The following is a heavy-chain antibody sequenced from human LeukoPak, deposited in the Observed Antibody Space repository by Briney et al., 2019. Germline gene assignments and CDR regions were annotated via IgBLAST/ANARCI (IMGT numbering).Heavy chain of an antibody. V-gene: IGHV1-18*01. J-gene: IGHJ5*02. Sequence: ASVKVSCKASGYTFTIYGISWVRQAPGQGLEWMGWISAYNGNTNYAQKLQGRVTMTTDTSTSTAYKELRSLRSDDTAVYYCARVTEMATGGFWFDPWGQGTLVTVSS. CDR3: ARVTEMATGGFWFDP. CDR2: ISAYNGNT. CDR1: GYTFTIYG. D-gene: IGHD5-24*01.